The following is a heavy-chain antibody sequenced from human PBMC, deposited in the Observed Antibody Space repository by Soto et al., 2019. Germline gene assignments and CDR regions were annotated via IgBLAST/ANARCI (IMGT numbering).Heavy chain of an antibody. J-gene: IGHJ6*02. CDR3: ARDLGIAHPTPQYGMDV. CDR1: GFTFSSYG. CDR2: IWYDGSNK. V-gene: IGHV3-33*01. Sequence: QVQLVESGGGVVQPGRSLRLSCAASGFTFSSYGMHWVRQAPGKGLEWVAVIWYDGSNKYYADSVKGRFTISRDNSKNTLYQQMNSLKAENTAVYYCARDLGIAHPTPQYGMDVWGQGTTVTVSS. D-gene: IGHD6-13*01.